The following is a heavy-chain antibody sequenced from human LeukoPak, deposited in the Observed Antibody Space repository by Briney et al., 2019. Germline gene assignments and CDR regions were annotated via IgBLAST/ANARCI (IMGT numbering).Heavy chain of an antibody. J-gene: IGHJ4*02. Sequence: ASVKVSCKASGYTFAGNYMHWVRQAPGQGLEWMGWINPKSGDTNHAQKFQGRVTMTRDTSITTVYMELSSLRSDDTAVYYCASWPVGWYGEDSWGQGTLVTVSS. D-gene: IGHD6-19*01. CDR2: INPKSGDT. CDR1: GYTFAGNY. CDR3: ASWPVGWYGEDS. V-gene: IGHV1-2*02.